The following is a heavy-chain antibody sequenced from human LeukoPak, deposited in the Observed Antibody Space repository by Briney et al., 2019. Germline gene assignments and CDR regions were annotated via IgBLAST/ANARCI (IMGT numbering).Heavy chain of an antibody. CDR1: GFSFSSSS. Sequence: GGSLRLSCAASGFSFSSSSMNWVRQAPGKGREWVSYIDSSSSYIYYADSVKGRFTISRDNAKNSLYLQMNSLRAEDTAVYYCARDTSGSYVITYPDYWGQGTLVTVAS. J-gene: IGHJ4*02. CDR3: ARDTSGSYVITYPDY. V-gene: IGHV3-21*01. CDR2: IDSSSSYI. D-gene: IGHD3-10*01.